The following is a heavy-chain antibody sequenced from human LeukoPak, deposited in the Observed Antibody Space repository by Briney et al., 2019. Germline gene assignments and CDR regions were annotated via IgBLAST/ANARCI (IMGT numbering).Heavy chain of an antibody. CDR1: GFTFSSFH. CDR2: TSSSGSST. CDR3: AKEMSRTAVFDY. Sequence: PGGSLRLSCAASGFTFSSFHMSWVRQAPGKGLEWVSATSSSGSSTYYADSVKGRFTISRDNFKNTLFLQMNSLRAEDTAVYYCAKEMSRTAVFDYWGQGTLVTVSS. J-gene: IGHJ4*02. V-gene: IGHV3-23*01. D-gene: IGHD2-8*02.